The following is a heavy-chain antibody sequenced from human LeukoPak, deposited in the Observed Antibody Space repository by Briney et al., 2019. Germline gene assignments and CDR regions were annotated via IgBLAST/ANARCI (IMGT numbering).Heavy chain of an antibody. Sequence: PGGSLRLPCAASGYTFSTYAMHWVRQAPGKGLEWVAVISYDGSNKYYADSVKGRFTISRDNSKNTLYLQMNSLRAEDTAVYYCAIVIYPYSSGWHFDYWGQGTLVTVSS. CDR1: GYTFSTYA. J-gene: IGHJ4*02. D-gene: IGHD6-19*01. CDR2: ISYDGSNK. CDR3: AIVIYPYSSGWHFDY. V-gene: IGHV3-30-3*01.